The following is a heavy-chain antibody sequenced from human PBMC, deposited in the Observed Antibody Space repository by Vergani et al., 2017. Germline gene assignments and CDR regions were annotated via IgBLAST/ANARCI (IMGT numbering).Heavy chain of an antibody. J-gene: IGHJ6*03. V-gene: IGHV4-34*10. Sequence: QVQLQESGPGLVKPSETLSLTCVVNGGSFTSYHWTWIRQSPGEGLEWVGDIDHTGRPDYNPSLKSRLTMSVDKSRNQFSLTLNSVTATDTAIYFCARVNTETNGHLYYYYYMDVWVRGPRSPSP. CDR1: GGSFTSYH. CDR2: IDHTGRP. CDR3: ARVNTETNGHLYYYYYMDV. D-gene: IGHD4-11*01.